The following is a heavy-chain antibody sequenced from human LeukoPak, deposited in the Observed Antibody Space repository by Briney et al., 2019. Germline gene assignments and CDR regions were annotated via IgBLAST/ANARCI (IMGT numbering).Heavy chain of an antibody. V-gene: IGHV3-48*04. CDR1: GFTFSTYS. J-gene: IGHJ4*02. CDR3: ARLPAYCSSTSCYVDY. D-gene: IGHD2-2*01. CDR2: ISSSSSTI. Sequence: GGSLRLSCAASGFTFSTYSMNWVRQAPGKGLEWVSYISSSSSTIYYADSVKGRFTISRDNAKNSLYLQMNSLRAEDTAVYYCARLPAYCSSTSCYVDYWGQGTLVTVSS.